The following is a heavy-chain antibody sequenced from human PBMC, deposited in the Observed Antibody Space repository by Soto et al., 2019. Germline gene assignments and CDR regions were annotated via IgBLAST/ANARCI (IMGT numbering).Heavy chain of an antibody. J-gene: IGHJ5*02. V-gene: IGHV5-10-1*01. CDR2: IDPSDSYA. CDR3: GRVRVDKAEGWFDP. Sequence: GESLKIACKGSGYSFTTYWITWVRQVPGKGLEWMGRIDPSDSYANYSPSFQGHVTMSADKSISTAYLQWSSLKASDTAMYYCGRVRVDKAEGWFDPWGQGTLVTVSS. CDR1: GYSFTTYW. D-gene: IGHD5-12*01.